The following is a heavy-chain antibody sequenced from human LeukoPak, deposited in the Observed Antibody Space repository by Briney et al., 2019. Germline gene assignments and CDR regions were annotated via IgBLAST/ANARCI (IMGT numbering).Heavy chain of an antibody. V-gene: IGHV3-30*18. CDR1: GFTFRSHA. CDR2: ISYDGSNK. CDR3: AKDTGPGDY. D-gene: IGHD1-14*01. J-gene: IGHJ4*02. Sequence: GGSLRLSCATSGFTFRSHAMHWVRQAPGKGLEWVAVISYDGSNKYYADSVKGRFTISRDNSKNTLYLQMNSLRAEDTAVYYCAKDTGPGDYWGQGTLVTVSS.